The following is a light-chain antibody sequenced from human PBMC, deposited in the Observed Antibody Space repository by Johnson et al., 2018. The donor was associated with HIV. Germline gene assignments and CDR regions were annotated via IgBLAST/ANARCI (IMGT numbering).Light chain of an antibody. CDR3: GTWDTRLSVLYV. CDR1: SSNIGNNY. J-gene: IGLJ1*01. V-gene: IGLV1-51*02. Sequence: QSVLTQPPSVSAAPGQKVTISCSGSSSNIGNNYVSWYQQLPGTAPKLLIYESNKRPSGITDRFSGSKSGTSATLGITGLQTGDEADYYCGTWDTRLSVLYVFGSGTKVTVL. CDR2: ESN.